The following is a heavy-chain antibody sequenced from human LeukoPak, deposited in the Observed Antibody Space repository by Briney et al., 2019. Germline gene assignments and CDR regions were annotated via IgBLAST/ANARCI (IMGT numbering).Heavy chain of an antibody. CDR3: ARVGEQWLVFVYY. Sequence: SQTLSLTFAIAGDSVSINSAAWNWVRQSPSRGLEWLGRTYYRSKWYNDYAVSVKSRITINPDTSKNQFSLQLNSVTPEDTAVYYCARVGEQWLVFVYYWGEGALVTVSS. V-gene: IGHV6-1*01. D-gene: IGHD6-19*01. CDR2: TYYRSKWYN. J-gene: IGHJ4*02. CDR1: GDSVSINSAA.